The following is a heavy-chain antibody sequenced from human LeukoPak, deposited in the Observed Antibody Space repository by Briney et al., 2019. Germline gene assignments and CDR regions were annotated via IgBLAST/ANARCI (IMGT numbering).Heavy chain of an antibody. Sequence: SETLSLTCAVYGGSFSGYYWSWIRQPPGKGLEWIGEINHSGSTNYNPSLKSRVTISVDTSKNQFSLKLSSVTAADTALYYCAREIHYDSSGQRSLHAFDTWGQGTMVTVSS. D-gene: IGHD3-22*01. V-gene: IGHV4-34*01. CDR1: GGSFSGYY. CDR3: AREIHYDSSGQRSLHAFDT. J-gene: IGHJ3*02. CDR2: INHSGST.